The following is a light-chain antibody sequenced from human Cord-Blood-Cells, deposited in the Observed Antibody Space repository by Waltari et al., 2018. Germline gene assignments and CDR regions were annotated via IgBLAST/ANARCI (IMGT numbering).Light chain of an antibody. Sequence: ELVFRRSPGTRSLSPGEGATLSCRARQRVSSSYLAWDQWKPGQAPRLLIYGASSRATGIPGRVSGSVSGTDFTLSVSRLEPEDFAVYYWQGCGRSPWKVGRGTKVGIK. CDR1: QRVSSSY. CDR2: GAS. J-gene: IGKJ1*01. CDR3: QGCGRSPWK. V-gene: IGKV3-20*01.